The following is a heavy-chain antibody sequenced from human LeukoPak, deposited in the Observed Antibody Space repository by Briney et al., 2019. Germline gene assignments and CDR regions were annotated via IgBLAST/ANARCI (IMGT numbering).Heavy chain of an antibody. D-gene: IGHD3-9*01. Sequence: GGSLRLSCVASGFTFSSYEMNWVRQAPGKGLEWVSYVRGCGRTMSYADSVKGRFTISRDNAKNSLYLQMNSFRDEDTAVYYCARGALRYSDYWGQGTLVTVSS. J-gene: IGHJ4*02. CDR1: GFTFSSYE. CDR3: ARGALRYSDY. V-gene: IGHV3-48*03. CDR2: VRGCGRTM.